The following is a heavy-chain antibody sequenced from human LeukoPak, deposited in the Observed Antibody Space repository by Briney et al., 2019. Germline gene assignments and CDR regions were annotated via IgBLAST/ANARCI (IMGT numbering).Heavy chain of an antibody. CDR3: ARGGVSSRSSQFHFDS. Sequence: KTSETLSLTRTVSGGSMNLYYWNWIRQPPGKELEWIGLIYYSGSINYHPSLESRVTISVDTSKNQFSLRLNSVTAADTAVYYCARGGVSSRSSQFHFDSWGQGVLVTVSS. J-gene: IGHJ4*02. CDR1: GGSMNLYY. CDR2: IYYSGSI. D-gene: IGHD6-6*01. V-gene: IGHV4-59*01.